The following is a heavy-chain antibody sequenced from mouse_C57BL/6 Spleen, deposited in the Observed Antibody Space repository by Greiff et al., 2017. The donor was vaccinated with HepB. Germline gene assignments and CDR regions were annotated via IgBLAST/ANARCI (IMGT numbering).Heavy chain of an antibody. CDR2: INYDGSST. CDR3: ARDVGYEYNWYFEV. Sequence: EVQVVESEGGLVQPGSSMKLSCTASGFTFSDYYMAWVRQVPEKGLEWVANINYDGSSTYYLHSLKSRFIISTDNAKNILYLQMSSLTSEDTATYYWARDVGYEYNWYFEVWGTETTVTVSS. CDR1: GFTFSDYY. V-gene: IGHV5-16*01. J-gene: IGHJ1*03. D-gene: IGHD2-4*01.